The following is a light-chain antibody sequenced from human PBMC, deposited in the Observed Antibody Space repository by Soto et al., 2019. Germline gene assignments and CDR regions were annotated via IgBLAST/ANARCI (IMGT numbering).Light chain of an antibody. CDR3: QQYDSSPRLT. Sequence: EIVLTQSPGTLSLSPGDRATLSCRASQNLSSSYLAWYQQKLGQAPRLLIYGASRRATGIPDRFSGSVSGTDFILTISRLEPEDFAVYYCQQYDSSPRLTFGGGTKVEIK. CDR1: QNLSSSY. V-gene: IGKV3-20*01. CDR2: GAS. J-gene: IGKJ4*01.